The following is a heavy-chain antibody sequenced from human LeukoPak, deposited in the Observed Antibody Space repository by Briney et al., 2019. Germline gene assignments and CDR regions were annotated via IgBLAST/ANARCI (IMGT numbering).Heavy chain of an antibody. CDR3: AVRYFDWLLTGAYYYGMDV. D-gene: IGHD3-9*01. CDR2: INHSGST. Sequence: SETLSLTCAVYGGSFSGYYWSWIRQPPGKGLEWIGEINHSGSTNYNPSLKSRVTISVDTSKNQFSLKLSSVTAADTAVYYCAVRYFDWLLTGAYYYGMDVWGQGTTVTVPS. J-gene: IGHJ6*02. CDR1: GGSFSGYY. V-gene: IGHV4-34*01.